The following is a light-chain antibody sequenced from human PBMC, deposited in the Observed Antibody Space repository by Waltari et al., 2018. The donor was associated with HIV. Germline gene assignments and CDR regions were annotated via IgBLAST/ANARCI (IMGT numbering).Light chain of an antibody. J-gene: IGKJ5*01. Sequence: ATLTCRATQGISTWLAWYQQKPGKAPKLLISGASNLEPGVPSRFSGSGSGTSFSLTITSLQADDFAVYFCQQTNSFPFTFGQGTRLEIK. CDR3: QQTNSFPFT. CDR2: GAS. V-gene: IGKV1-12*01. CDR1: QGISTW.